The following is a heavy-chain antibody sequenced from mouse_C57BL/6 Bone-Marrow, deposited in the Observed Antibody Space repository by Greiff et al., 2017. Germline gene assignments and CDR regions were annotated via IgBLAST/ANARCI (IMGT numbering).Heavy chain of an antibody. V-gene: IGHV1-81*01. CDR1: GYTFTSYG. D-gene: IGHD4-1*01. CDR3: ARPELGRGKKNYAMDY. J-gene: IGHJ4*01. CDR2: IYPRSGNT. Sequence: VQGVESGAELARPGASVKLSCKASGYTFTSYGISWVKQRTGQGLEWIGEIYPRSGNTDYNEKFKGKATLTADKSSSTAYLELRSLTSEDSAVYFCARPELGRGKKNYAMDYWGQGTSVTVSS.